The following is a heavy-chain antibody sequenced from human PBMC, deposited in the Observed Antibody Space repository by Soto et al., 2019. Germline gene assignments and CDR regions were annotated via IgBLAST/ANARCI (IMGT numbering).Heavy chain of an antibody. V-gene: IGHV1-46*01. CDR1: GYTFTSYY. CDR2: INPSGGST. D-gene: IGHD2-2*01. J-gene: IGHJ4*02. Sequence: GASVKVSCKASGYTFTSYYMHWVRQAPGQGLEWMGIINPSGGSTIYAQKFQGRVTMTRDTSTSTVYMELSSLRSEDTAVYYCARVGAYCVSTSCHDYWGQGTLVTVSS. CDR3: ARVGAYCVSTSCHDY.